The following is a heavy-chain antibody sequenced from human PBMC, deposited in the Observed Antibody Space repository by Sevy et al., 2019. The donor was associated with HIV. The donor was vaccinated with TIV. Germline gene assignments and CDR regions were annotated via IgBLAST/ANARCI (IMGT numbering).Heavy chain of an antibody. J-gene: IGHJ4*02. Sequence: GGSLRLSCAISGFTVNDKYIIWVRQAPGKGLEWVSVIFSSGSTYYADSAKGRFTISRDDYKNKVDLQMNSVRAEDTAVYYCVGLFLSYRSGWSYFDYWGQGTLVTVSS. CDR1: GFTVNDKY. D-gene: IGHD6-19*01. CDR2: IFSSGST. CDR3: VGLFLSYRSGWSYFDY. V-gene: IGHV3-66*02.